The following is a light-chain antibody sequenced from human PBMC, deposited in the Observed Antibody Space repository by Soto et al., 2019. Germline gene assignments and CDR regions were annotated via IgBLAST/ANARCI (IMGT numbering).Light chain of an antibody. CDR1: SPDL. CDR2: EDT. V-gene: IGLV2-23*01. J-gene: IGLJ2*01. Sequence: QSALTQPASVSGSPGQSITISCTGSPDLVSWYQQHPGRAPKLLIDEDTKRPSAVSERFSGSRSGNTASLTISGLQADDEADYYCSSDSPTGVRLFGGGTKLTVL. CDR3: SSDSPTGVRL.